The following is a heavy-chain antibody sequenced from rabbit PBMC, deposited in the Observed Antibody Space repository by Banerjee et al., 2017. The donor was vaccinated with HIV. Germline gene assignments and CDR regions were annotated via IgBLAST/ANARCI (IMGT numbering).Heavy chain of an antibody. Sequence: QSLEESGGDLVKPGASLTLTCTASGFSFSSNYWICWVRQAPGKGLEWIGCINTGSGGSTYYASWVNGRFSVSRSTSLNTVTLQMTSLTAADTATYFCARDLSTSGWSDFALWGPGTLVTVS. CDR2: INTGSGGST. J-gene: IGHJ6*01. CDR3: ARDLSTSGWSDFAL. CDR1: GFSFSSNYW. D-gene: IGHD4-1*01. V-gene: IGHV1S40*01.